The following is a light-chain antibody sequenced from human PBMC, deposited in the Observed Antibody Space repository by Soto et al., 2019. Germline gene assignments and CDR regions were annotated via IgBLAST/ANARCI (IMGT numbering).Light chain of an antibody. V-gene: IGKV1-5*03. J-gene: IGKJ5*01. CDR2: KVS. CDR3: QQSYSTPIT. CDR1: QSISSW. Sequence: DNQMTQSPSTLSASVGDIVTITFRASQSISSWLAWFQQKPGKAFKLLIYKVSNLESGVPSRFSGSGSGTEFTLTISSLQPEDFATYYCQQSYSTPITFGQGTRLEIK.